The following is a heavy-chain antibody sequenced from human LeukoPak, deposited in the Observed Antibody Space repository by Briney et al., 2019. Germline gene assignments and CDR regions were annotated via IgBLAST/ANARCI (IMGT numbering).Heavy chain of an antibody. Sequence: ASVKVSCKASGYTFTGYYMHWVRQAPGQGLEWMGWINPNSGGINYAQKFQGRVTMTRDTSISTAYMELSRLRSDDTAVYYCARVGESNWNPYYTDVWGKGTTVTVSS. V-gene: IGHV1-2*02. CDR1: GYTFTGYY. D-gene: IGHD1-20*01. CDR3: ARVGESNWNPYYTDV. CDR2: INPNSGGI. J-gene: IGHJ6*03.